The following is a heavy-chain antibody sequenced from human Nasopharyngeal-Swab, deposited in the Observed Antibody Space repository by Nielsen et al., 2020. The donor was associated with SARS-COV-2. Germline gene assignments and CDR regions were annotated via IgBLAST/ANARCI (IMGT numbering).Heavy chain of an antibody. CDR2: ISSRSGYV. Sequence: GESLKISCAASGFTFENYAMHWVRQAPGKGLEWLSSISSRSGYVHYADSLEGRAIISRDNDKNSLYLHINSLRAEDTAVYYCAGGGYGAFDIWGQGTMVTVSS. D-gene: IGHD5-12*01. V-gene: IGHV3-21*01. CDR3: AGGGYGAFDI. CDR1: GFTFENYA. J-gene: IGHJ3*02.